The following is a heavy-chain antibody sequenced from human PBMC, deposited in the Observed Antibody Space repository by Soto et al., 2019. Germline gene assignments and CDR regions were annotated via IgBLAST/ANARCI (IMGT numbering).Heavy chain of an antibody. V-gene: IGHV3-21*01. Sequence: GSLRLSCAASGFTFSSYSINWVRQAPGKGLEWVSSISGSSTHIYYADSVKGRFTISRDNAKNSLYLQMNSLRAEDTAVYYCARGRGFYQDGRYYFYGMDVWGQGTTVTVSS. CDR1: GFTFSSYS. CDR3: ARGRGFYQDGRYYFYGMDV. CDR2: ISGSSTHI. J-gene: IGHJ6*02. D-gene: IGHD1-26*01.